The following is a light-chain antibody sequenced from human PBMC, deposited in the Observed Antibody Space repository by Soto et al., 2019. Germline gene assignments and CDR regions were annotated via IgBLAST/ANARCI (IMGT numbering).Light chain of an antibody. J-gene: IGKJ3*01. CDR2: GAS. Sequence: EIVMTQSPATLSVSPGERATLSCRASQSVSSSLAWYQQKPGQAPRLLIYGASTRATGIPARFSGSGSGTEFTLTISSLQSEDFAVYYCQQYSNWPLTFGPGTKVDIK. V-gene: IGKV3-15*01. CDR1: QSVSSS. CDR3: QQYSNWPLT.